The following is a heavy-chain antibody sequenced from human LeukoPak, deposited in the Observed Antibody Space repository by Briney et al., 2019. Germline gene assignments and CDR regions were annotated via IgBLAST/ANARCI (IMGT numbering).Heavy chain of an antibody. J-gene: IGHJ4*02. CDR1: GFTFSSYG. Sequence: GGSLRLSCAASGFTFSSYGMHWVRQAPGKGVEWVAFIGYDGSNKYYADSVKDRFTISRDNSKNTLYLQMNSLRAEDTAVYYCAKQARRYYYDSSGYYYFDYWGQGTLVTVSS. CDR3: AKQARRYYYDSSGYYYFDY. D-gene: IGHD3-22*01. V-gene: IGHV3-30*02. CDR2: IGYDGSNK.